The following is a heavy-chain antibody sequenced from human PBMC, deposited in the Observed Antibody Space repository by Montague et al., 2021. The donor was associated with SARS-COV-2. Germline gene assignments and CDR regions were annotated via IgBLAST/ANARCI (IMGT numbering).Heavy chain of an antibody. Sequence: SETLSLTCAVYGGSFSGYYWCWIRQPPGKGLEWVGEINHIGRTNYNSSLTSRVTISVDTSKNKFSMKLTSVTAADTAVYFCARVRGLVLRYFAWLYYFDYWGQGTLVTVSS. CDR2: INHIGRT. V-gene: IGHV4-34*01. D-gene: IGHD3-9*01. CDR3: ARVRGLVLRYFAWLYYFDY. J-gene: IGHJ4*02. CDR1: GGSFSGYY.